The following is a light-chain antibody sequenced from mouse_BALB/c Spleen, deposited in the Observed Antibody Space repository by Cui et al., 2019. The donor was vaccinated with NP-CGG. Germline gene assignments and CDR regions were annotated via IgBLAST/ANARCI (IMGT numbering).Light chain of an antibody. J-gene: IGLJ1*01. Sequence: QAFVTQESAPTTSPGETVTLTCRSSTGAVTTSNYANWVQEKPDHLFTGLIGGTNNRAPGVPARFSGSLIGDKAALTITGAQTDDEAIYFCALWYSNHWVFGGGTKLTVL. CDR1: TGAVTTSNY. CDR3: ALWYSNHWV. V-gene: IGLV1*01. CDR2: GTN.